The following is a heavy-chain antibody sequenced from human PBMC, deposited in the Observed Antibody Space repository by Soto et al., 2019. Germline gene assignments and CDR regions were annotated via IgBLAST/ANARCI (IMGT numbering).Heavy chain of an antibody. D-gene: IGHD2-15*01. CDR2: ISHSGTT. V-gene: IGHV4-4*02. CDR3: ARAVPYSLGP. Sequence: QVQLQESGPGLVKASGTLSLTCAVSGDSVSSSDWWCWVRQPPGKGLEWIGEISHSGTTNYNPSLKSRVTIALDKSKKQFSRKLTSATAADTAVYYCARAVPYSLGPWGQGILVTVSS. J-gene: IGHJ5*02. CDR1: GDSVSSSDW.